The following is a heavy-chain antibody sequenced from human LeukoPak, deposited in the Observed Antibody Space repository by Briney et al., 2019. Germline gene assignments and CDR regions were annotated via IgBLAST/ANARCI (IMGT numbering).Heavy chain of an antibody. CDR2: IDYSGTT. D-gene: IGHD3-16*01. Sequence: SETLSLTCTVSGGSISSGNYHWGWIRQPPGKGLEWIGIIDYSGTTYYSPSLESRVTIFVDTSKNQFSLKLRSVTAADTAVYFCARLNYRGGEALHFDYWGQGTLVAVSS. CDR1: GGSISSGNYH. CDR3: ARLNYRGGEALHFDY. V-gene: IGHV4-39*01. J-gene: IGHJ4*02.